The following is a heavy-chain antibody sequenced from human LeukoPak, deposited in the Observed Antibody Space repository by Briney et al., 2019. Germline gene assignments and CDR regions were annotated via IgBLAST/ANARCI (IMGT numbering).Heavy chain of an antibody. CDR2: VFDSGGT. Sequence: SETLSLTCTVFGGXISNYWCSWIRQPPGKGLEWIGYVFDSGGTNYNPSLKSRVTISVDTSKKQFSLKLSSVTAADTAVYYCARGYSSSWNYFDYWGQGTLVTVSS. J-gene: IGHJ4*02. CDR1: GGXISNYW. CDR3: ARGYSSSWNYFDY. V-gene: IGHV4-59*01. D-gene: IGHD6-13*01.